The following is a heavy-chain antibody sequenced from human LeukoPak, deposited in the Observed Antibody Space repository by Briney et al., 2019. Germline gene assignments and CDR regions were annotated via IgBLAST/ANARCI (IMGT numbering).Heavy chain of an antibody. J-gene: IGHJ4*02. D-gene: IGHD6-19*01. CDR1: GFTFRSYS. CDR2: ISGSGGST. CDR3: AKSQSGWYSVDY. Sequence: PGGSLRLSCEASGFTFRSYSMSWVRQAPGKGLEWVSAISGSGGSTYYADSVKGRFTISRDSSKNTLYLQMNSLRAEDTAVYYCAKSQSGWYSVDYWGQGALVTVSS. V-gene: IGHV3-23*01.